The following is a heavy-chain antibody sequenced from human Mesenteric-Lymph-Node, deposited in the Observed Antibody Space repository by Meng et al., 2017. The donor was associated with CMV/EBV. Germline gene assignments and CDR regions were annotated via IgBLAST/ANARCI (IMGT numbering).Heavy chain of an antibody. Sequence: GESLKISCAASGFTFSSYGMNWIRQAPGKGLEWVSSIDRGSTNTYYADSVKGRFTISRDNAKDSLYLQMNSLRAGDAAMYYCALGYCSSSNCYSYFDLWGRGTLVTVSS. CDR2: IDRGSTNT. CDR1: GFTFSSYG. J-gene: IGHJ2*01. V-gene: IGHV3-21*06. D-gene: IGHD2-2*01. CDR3: ALGYCSSSNCYSYFDL.